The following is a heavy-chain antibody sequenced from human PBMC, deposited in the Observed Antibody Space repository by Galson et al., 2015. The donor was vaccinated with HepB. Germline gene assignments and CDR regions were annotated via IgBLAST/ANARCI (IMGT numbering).Heavy chain of an antibody. J-gene: IGHJ6*02. V-gene: IGHV4-59*01. CDR2: IYYSGST. Sequence: SETLSLTCTVSGGSISSYYWSWIRQPPGKGLEWIGYIYYSGSTNYNPSLKSRVTISVDTSKNQFSLKLSSVTAADTAVYYCARATYSSSWYENYYYYGMDVWGQGTTVTVSS. D-gene: IGHD6-13*01. CDR1: GGSISSYY. CDR3: ARATYSSSWYENYYYYGMDV.